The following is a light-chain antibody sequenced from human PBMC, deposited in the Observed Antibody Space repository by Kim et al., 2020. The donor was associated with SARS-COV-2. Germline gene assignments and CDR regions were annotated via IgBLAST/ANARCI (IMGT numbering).Light chain of an antibody. V-gene: IGLV3-1*01. CDR2: QHT. CDR1: KLGDKY. Sequence: SYELTQPPSMSVSPGQTASITCSGDKLGDKYAFWYQQKPGQSPILVIYQHTKRPSGIPERFSGSNSGNTATLTISGTQAMDEADYFCQAWDSSTAIFGGG. CDR3: QAWDSSTAI. J-gene: IGLJ2*01.